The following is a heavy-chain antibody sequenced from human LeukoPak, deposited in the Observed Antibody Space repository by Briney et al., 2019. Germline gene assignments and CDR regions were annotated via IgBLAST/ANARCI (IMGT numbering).Heavy chain of an antibody. V-gene: IGHV4-4*02. D-gene: IGHD2-15*01. CDR1: GGSISSSNW. CDR3: ARLAANDAFDI. Sequence: SETLSLTCAVSGGSISSSNWWSWVRQPPGKGLEWIGEIYHSGSTNYNPSLKSRVTISVDTSKNQFSLKLSSVTAADTAVYYCARLAANDAFDIWGQGTMVTVSS. J-gene: IGHJ3*02. CDR2: IYHSGST.